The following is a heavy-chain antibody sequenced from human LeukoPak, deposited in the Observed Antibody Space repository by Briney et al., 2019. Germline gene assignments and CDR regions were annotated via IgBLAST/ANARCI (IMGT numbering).Heavy chain of an antibody. D-gene: IGHD3-3*01. CDR1: GGSISSYY. CDR3: ARDRRYDFWSGYPGNWFDP. CDR2: IYTSGST. Sequence: PSETLSLTCTVSGGSISSYYWSWIRQPAGKGLEWIGRIYTSGSTNYNPSLKSRVTMSVDTSKNQFSLKLSSVTAADTAVYYCARDRRYDFWSGYPGNWFDPWGQGTLVTVSS. V-gene: IGHV4-4*07. J-gene: IGHJ5*02.